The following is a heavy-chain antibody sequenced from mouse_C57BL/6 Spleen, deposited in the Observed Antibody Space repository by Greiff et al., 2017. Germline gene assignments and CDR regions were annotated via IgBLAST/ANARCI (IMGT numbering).Heavy chain of an antibody. CDR3: TRGFYAMDY. CDR2: IDPETGGP. V-gene: IGHV1-15*01. CDR1: GYTFTDYE. J-gene: IGHJ4*01. Sequence: VQLQQSGAELVRPGASVTLSCKASGYTFTDYEMHWVKQTPVHGLEWIGAIDPETGGPAYNQKFKGKAILTADKSSSTAYMELRSLTSEDSAVYYCTRGFYAMDYWGQGASVTVSS.